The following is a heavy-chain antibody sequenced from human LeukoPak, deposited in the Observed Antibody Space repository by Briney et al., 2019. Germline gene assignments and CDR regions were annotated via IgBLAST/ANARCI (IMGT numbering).Heavy chain of an antibody. V-gene: IGHV1-46*01. CDR2: INPSGGST. D-gene: IGHD6-13*01. CDR1: GYTFTSYY. J-gene: IGHJ4*02. Sequence: ASVKVSCKASGYTFTSYYMHWVRQAPGQGLEWMGIINPSGGSTSYAQKFQGRAAMTRDTSTSTVYMELSSLRSEDTAVYYCARGDSSSWYGPLFDYWGQGTLVTVSS. CDR3: ARGDSSSWYGPLFDY.